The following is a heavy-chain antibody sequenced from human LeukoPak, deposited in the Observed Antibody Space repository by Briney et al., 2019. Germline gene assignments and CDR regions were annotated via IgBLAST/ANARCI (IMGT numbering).Heavy chain of an antibody. CDR2: MNQDGSEK. J-gene: IGHJ4*02. CDR3: ARRKAYSGYDPPPYYFDY. D-gene: IGHD5-12*01. CDR1: GFTFSSYW. V-gene: IGHV3-7*01. Sequence: GGSLRLSCAASGFTFSSYWMTWVRQAPGKGLEWVSNMNQDGSEKYYVDSVKGRFTISRDNAKNSLYLQMNSLRAEDTAVYYCARRKAYSGYDPPPYYFDYWGQGTLVTVSS.